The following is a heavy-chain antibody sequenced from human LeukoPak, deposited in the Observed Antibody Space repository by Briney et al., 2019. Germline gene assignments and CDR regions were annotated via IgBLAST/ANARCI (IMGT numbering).Heavy chain of an antibody. CDR1: GGSISSGGYY. CDR2: IYYSGST. Sequence: PSETLSLTCTVSGGSISSGGYYWSWIRQHPGKGLEWIGYIYYSGSTYYNPSLKSRVTISVDTSKNQFSLKLSSVTAADTAVYYCARGDNYYYYYGMGVWGQGTTVTVSS. CDR3: ARGDNYYYYYGMGV. V-gene: IGHV4-31*03. J-gene: IGHJ6*02. D-gene: IGHD3-9*01.